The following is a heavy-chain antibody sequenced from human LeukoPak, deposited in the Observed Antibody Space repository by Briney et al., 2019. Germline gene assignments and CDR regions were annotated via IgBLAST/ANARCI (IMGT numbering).Heavy chain of an antibody. Sequence: ASVKVSCKASGYTFTSYGISWVRQAPGQGLEWMGWISAYNGNTNFAQKLQGRLTMTTDTSTSTAYMELRSLRSDDTAVYYCARSYCSSTTCYCLEYWGQGTLVTVSS. CDR1: GYTFTSYG. CDR3: ARSYCSSTTCYCLEY. V-gene: IGHV1-18*01. D-gene: IGHD2-2*01. J-gene: IGHJ4*02. CDR2: ISAYNGNT.